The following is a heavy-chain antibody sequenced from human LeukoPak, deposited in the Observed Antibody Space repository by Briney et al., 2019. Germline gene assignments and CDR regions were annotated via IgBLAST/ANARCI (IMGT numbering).Heavy chain of an antibody. D-gene: IGHD6-13*01. V-gene: IGHV3-7*01. CDR1: GFTFSSYE. CDR2: IKQDGSEK. Sequence: HAGGSLRLSCAASGFTFSSYEMNWVRQAPGKGLEWVANIKQDGSEKYYVDSVKGRFTISRDNAKNSLYLQMNSLRAEDTAVYYCARDGSSSPHFVYWGQGTLVSVSS. CDR3: ARDGSSSPHFVY. J-gene: IGHJ4*02.